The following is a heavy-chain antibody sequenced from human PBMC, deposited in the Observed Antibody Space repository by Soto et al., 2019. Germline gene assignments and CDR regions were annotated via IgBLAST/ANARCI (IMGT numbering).Heavy chain of an antibody. CDR1: GFTFSSYV. J-gene: IGHJ4*02. Sequence: QVQLVESGGGVVQPGRSLRLSCAASGFTFSSYVMHWVRQAPGKGLEWVAVIWYDGSKKYYADSVKGRFTISRDNSKNTLYLQMNSLRDADTGVYYCARSPEGYNYVPDYWGQGTLFTVSA. CDR2: IWYDGSKK. CDR3: ARSPEGYNYVPDY. D-gene: IGHD1-1*01. V-gene: IGHV3-33*01.